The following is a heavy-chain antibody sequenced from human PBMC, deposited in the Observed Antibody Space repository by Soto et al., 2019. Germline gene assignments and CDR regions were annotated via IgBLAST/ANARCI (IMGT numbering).Heavy chain of an antibody. CDR3: ARTVLGPGESMDV. V-gene: IGHV1-2*04. D-gene: IGHD4-17*01. J-gene: IGHJ6*02. CDR1: GYTFTGYY. Sequence: ASVKVSCKASGYTFTGYYMHWVRQAPGQGLEGMGWINPNSGGTNYAQKFQGWVTMTRDTSISTAYMELSRLRSDDTAVYYCARTVLGPGESMDVWGQGTTVTVSS. CDR2: INPNSGGT.